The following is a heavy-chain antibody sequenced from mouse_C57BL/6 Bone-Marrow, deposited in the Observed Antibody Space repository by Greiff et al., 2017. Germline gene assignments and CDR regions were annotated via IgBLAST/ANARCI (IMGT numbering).Heavy chain of an antibody. J-gene: IGHJ2*01. CDR3: ARRGIYYGSPLFGY. Sequence: VQLQQSGAELARPWASVKLSCKASGYTFTSYGISWVKQRTGQGLEWIGEIYPRSGNTYYTEKFTGKATLTADKSSSTAYLELCSLTSEDSAVYFCARRGIYYGSPLFGYWGQSTTLTVSS. CDR2: IYPRSGNT. CDR1: GYTFTSYG. D-gene: IGHD1-1*01. V-gene: IGHV1-81*01.